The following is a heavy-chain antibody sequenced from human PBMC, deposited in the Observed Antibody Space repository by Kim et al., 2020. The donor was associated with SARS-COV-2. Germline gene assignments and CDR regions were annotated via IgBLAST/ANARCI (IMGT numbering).Heavy chain of an antibody. V-gene: IGHV3-48*01. J-gene: IGHJ4*02. Sequence: STRSYADSVKGRFTISRDNAKNSLYLQMNSLRAEDTAVYYCASIATGADYWGQGTLVTVSS. CDR3: ASIATGADY. D-gene: IGHD4-17*01. CDR2: STR.